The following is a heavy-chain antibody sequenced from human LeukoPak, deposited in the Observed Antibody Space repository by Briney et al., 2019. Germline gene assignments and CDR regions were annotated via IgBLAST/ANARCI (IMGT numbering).Heavy chain of an antibody. D-gene: IGHD2-15*01. CDR3: ARRGYCSGGSCWDAFDI. J-gene: IGHJ3*02. Sequence: PGESLKISCKGSGYSFTSYWIGWVRQRPGKGLEWMGIIYPGDSDTRYSPSFQGQVTISADKSISTAYLQWSSLKASDTAMYYCARRGYCSGGSCWDAFDIWGQGTMVTVSS. CDR2: IYPGDSDT. CDR1: GYSFTSYW. V-gene: IGHV5-51*01.